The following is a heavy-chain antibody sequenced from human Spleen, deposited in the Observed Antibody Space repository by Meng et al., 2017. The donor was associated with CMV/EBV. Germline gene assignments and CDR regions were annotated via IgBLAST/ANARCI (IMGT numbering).Heavy chain of an antibody. D-gene: IGHD3-10*01. CDR2: ISSSGSTI. CDR1: GFTFSSYE. Sequence: GESLKISCAASGFTFSSYEMNWVRQAPGKGLEWVSYISSSGSTIYYADSVKGRFTISRDNVKNSLDLQMNSVRVEDTALYYCIKGKGSGTKYSMDVWGQGTTVTVSS. CDR3: IKGKGSGTKYSMDV. V-gene: IGHV3-48*03. J-gene: IGHJ6*02.